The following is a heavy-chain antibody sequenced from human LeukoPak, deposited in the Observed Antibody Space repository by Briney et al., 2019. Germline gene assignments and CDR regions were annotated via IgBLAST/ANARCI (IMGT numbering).Heavy chain of an antibody. J-gene: IGHJ5*02. D-gene: IGHD3-16*01. V-gene: IGHV3-53*01. CDR2: MYTGGTT. CDR1: GFTVSGTH. Sequence: GGSLRLSCAASGFTVSGTHMSWVRQAPGKGLEWVSAMYTGGTTYYADSVKGRFTISRDNSRNTLFLHMSSLRADDTAIYYCAKDEATSGGGLASWGQGTLVTVSS. CDR3: AKDEATSGGGLAS.